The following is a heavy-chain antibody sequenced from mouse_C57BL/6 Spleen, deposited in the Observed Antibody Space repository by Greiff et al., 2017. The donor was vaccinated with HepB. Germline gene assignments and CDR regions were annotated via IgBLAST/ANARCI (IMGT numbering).Heavy chain of an antibody. Sequence: VQRVESGPGLVAPSQSLSITCTVSGFSLTSYAISWVRQPPGKGLEWLGVIWTGGGTNYNSALKSRLSISKDNSKSQVFLKMNSLQTDDTARYYCARNGHYYGSSYVGYFDVWGTGTTVTVSS. CDR1: GFSLTSYA. CDR3: ARNGHYYGSSYVGYFDV. J-gene: IGHJ1*03. D-gene: IGHD1-1*01. CDR2: IWTGGGT. V-gene: IGHV2-9-1*01.